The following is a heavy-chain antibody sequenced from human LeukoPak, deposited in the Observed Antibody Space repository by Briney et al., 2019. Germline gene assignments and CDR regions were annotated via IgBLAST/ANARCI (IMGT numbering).Heavy chain of an antibody. D-gene: IGHD6-6*01. V-gene: IGHV1-2*02. Sequence: ASVKVSCKAFGYTFTSNYMHWVRQAPGQGLEWMGWINPNSGGTNYAQKFQGRVTITRNTSISTAYMELSSLRSEDTAVYYCAREGYSSSYYYMDVWGKGTTVTVSS. CDR3: AREGYSSSYYYMDV. CDR1: GYTFTSNY. CDR2: INPNSGGT. J-gene: IGHJ6*03.